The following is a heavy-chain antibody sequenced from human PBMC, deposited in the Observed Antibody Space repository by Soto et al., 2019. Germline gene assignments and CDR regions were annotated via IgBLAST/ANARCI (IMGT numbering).Heavy chain of an antibody. D-gene: IGHD5-18*01. V-gene: IGHV1-69*13. Sequence: VASVKVSCKASGGTFSSYAISWVRQAPGQGLEWMGGIIPIFGTANYAQKFQGRVTITADESTSTAYMELSSLRSEDTAVYYCARVGRSYGYGYYFDYWGQGTLVTGSS. J-gene: IGHJ4*02. CDR2: IIPIFGTA. CDR1: GGTFSSYA. CDR3: ARVGRSYGYGYYFDY.